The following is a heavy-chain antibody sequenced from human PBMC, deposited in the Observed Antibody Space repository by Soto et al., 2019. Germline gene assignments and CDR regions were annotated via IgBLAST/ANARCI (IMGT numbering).Heavy chain of an antibody. D-gene: IGHD2-15*01. CDR2: IYWDNDD. CDR1: GFSLSTRGVG. V-gene: IGHV2-5*02. CDR3: AHTPNYHAGSHYFDF. Sequence: QITLKESGPTLVKPSQTLTLTCTFSGFSLSTRGVGVGWIRQPPGKALEWLAFIYWDNDDRYSPSLKSRLTITTDTSKNQVVLTMTNVDPVDTATYFCAHTPNYHAGSHYFDFWGQRTLVTVSS. J-gene: IGHJ4*02.